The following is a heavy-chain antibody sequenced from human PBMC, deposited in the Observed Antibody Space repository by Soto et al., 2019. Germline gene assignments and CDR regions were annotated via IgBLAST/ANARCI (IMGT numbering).Heavy chain of an antibody. J-gene: IGHJ4*02. D-gene: IGHD2-21*02. V-gene: IGHV3-74*01. CDR2: VNSDESTT. Sequence: VQLVASGGGLVQPGGSLRLSCAASGFTFSSYWMHWVRQGPGKGLVWVSRVNSDESTTSYADPVKGRFTISRDNAKNTLSLQMSSLRVEDTALYYCVCFECGRTAVVTAMEANGYWGQGTLVTVSS. CDR3: VCFECGRTAVVTAMEANGY. CDR1: GFTFSSYW.